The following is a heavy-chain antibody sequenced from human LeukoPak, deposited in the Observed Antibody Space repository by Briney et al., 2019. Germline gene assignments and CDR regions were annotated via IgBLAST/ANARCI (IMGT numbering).Heavy chain of an antibody. J-gene: IGHJ4*02. D-gene: IGHD1-1*01. Sequence: PSETLSLTCAVYGGSFSHYWSWIRQPPGKGLEGIGEISLSGSTYYNPSLKSRVTISVDTSKNQFSLKLSSVTAADTAVYYCARQIPGTTFDYWGQGTLVTVSS. CDR3: ARQIPGTTFDY. V-gene: IGHV4-34*01. CDR1: GGSFSHY. CDR2: ISLSGST.